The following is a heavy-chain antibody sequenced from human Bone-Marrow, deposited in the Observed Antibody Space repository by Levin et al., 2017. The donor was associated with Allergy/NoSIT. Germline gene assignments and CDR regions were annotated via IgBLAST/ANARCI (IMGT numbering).Heavy chain of an antibody. CDR3: TRDRGEWGQFYFDY. D-gene: IGHD1-26*01. Sequence: HPGGSLRLSCAASGFTFSAFGMHWVRQPPGRGLEWVAVISYDGGHKFYADSVKGRFTISRDNSKNTHYLQMNSLRAEDTAVYYFTRDRGEWGQFYFDYWGQGILVTVSS. V-gene: IGHV3-33*01. J-gene: IGHJ4*02. CDR2: ISYDGGHK. CDR1: GFTFSAFG.